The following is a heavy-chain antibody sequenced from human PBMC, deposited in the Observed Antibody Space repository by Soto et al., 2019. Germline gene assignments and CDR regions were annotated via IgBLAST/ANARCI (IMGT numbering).Heavy chain of an antibody. CDR3: AREGSGYNL. Sequence: ASVKVSCKASGVSFSRFGISWVRQAPGQGLEWMGGIIPVFGRPNYAQRFRGRLTITADESTNTVYLELIDLRSEDTAVYYCAREGSGYNLWGQGTQVTVSS. J-gene: IGHJ1*01. CDR2: IIPVFGRP. D-gene: IGHD5-12*01. CDR1: GVSFSRFG. V-gene: IGHV1-69*13.